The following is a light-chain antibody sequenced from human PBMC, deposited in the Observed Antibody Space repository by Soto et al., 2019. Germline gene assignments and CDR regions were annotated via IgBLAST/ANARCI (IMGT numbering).Light chain of an antibody. CDR3: QQYGTSPFT. CDR1: QSVRSNY. CDR2: DAS. J-gene: IGKJ3*01. V-gene: IGKV3D-20*01. Sequence: IVLTQSPATLSLSPGERATLSCGASQSVRSNYVAWFQQKPGLAPRLLIYDASSRATGIPDRFRGSGSGTDFTLTISRLEPEDFAVYYCQQYGTSPFTFGPGTKVDIK.